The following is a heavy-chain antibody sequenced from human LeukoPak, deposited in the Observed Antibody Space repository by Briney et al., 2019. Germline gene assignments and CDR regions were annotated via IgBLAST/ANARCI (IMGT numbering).Heavy chain of an antibody. J-gene: IGHJ4*02. CDR2: INPNTGDT. CDR1: GYTFTAYY. Sequence: APVKVSCKTSGYTFTAYYMHWVRQAPGPGLEWLGWINPNTGDTNYAQKFQGRVTMTRDTSINTASMELSRLTSDDTAVYYCARDLGLGSFFGYWGQGTLVTVSS. D-gene: IGHD3-10*01. CDR3: ARDLGLGSFFGY. V-gene: IGHV1-2*02.